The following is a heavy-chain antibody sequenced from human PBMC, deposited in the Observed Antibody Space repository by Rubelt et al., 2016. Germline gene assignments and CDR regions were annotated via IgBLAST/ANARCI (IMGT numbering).Heavy chain of an antibody. CDR3: ARGGYYSTIDY. J-gene: IGHJ4*02. CDR2: IYYSGST. CDR1: GGSISSSSYY. D-gene: IGHD3-22*01. V-gene: IGHV4-39*07. Sequence: QLQLQESGPGLVKPSETLSLTCTVSGGSISSSSYYWGWIRQPPGKGLEWIGSIYYSGSTYYNPSLKSRVTISGDTSKNHFSLNLRFVTAADTAVYYCARGGYYSTIDYWGQGTLVTVSS.